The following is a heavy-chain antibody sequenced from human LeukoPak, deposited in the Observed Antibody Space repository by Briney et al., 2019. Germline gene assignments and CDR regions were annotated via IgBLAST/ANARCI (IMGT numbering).Heavy chain of an antibody. Sequence: PGGSLRLSCAASGFTFSSYSMNWVRQAPGKGLEWVSSISSSSYIYYADSVKGRFTISRDNAKNSLYLQMNSLRAEDTAVYYCARVKVDCTNGVCYIRNYFDYWGQGTLVTVSS. D-gene: IGHD2-8*01. CDR3: ARVKVDCTNGVCYIRNYFDY. J-gene: IGHJ4*02. CDR2: ISSSSYI. CDR1: GFTFSSYS. V-gene: IGHV3-21*01.